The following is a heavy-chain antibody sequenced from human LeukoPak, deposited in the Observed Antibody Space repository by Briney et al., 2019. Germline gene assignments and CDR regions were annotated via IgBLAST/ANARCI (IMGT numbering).Heavy chain of an antibody. CDR1: GFTVSSNY. J-gene: IGHJ4*02. CDR3: ARGRPTPGYCSSTSCYYFDY. V-gene: IGHV3-66*01. CDR2: IYSGGST. D-gene: IGHD2-2*01. Sequence: GGSLRLSCAASGFTVSSNYMSWVSQAPGKGLEWVSVIYSGGSTYYADSVKGRFTISRDNSKNTLYLQMNSLRAEDTAVYYCARGRPTPGYCSSTSCYYFDYWGQGTLVTVSS.